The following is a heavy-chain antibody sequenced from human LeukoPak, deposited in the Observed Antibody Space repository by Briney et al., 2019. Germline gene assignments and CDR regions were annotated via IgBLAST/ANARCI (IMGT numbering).Heavy chain of an antibody. CDR1: GFTFSSYG. CDR2: IWYDGSNK. V-gene: IGHV3-33*03. CDR3: ASGSFCTNGVCYKGFDY. Sequence: GGSLRLSCAASGFTFSSYGMHWVRQAPGKGLEWVAVIWYDGSNKYYADSVKGRFTISRDNAKNTLFLQMNSLRAEDTAVYYCASGSFCTNGVCYKGFDYWGQGTLVSVSS. D-gene: IGHD2-8*01. J-gene: IGHJ4*02.